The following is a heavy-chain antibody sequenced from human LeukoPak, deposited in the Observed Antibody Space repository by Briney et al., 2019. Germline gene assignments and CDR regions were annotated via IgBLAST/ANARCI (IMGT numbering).Heavy chain of an antibody. CDR1: GGTFSSYA. CDR2: IIPIFGTA. Sequence: SVKVSCKASGGTFSSYAISWVRQAPGQGLEWMGGIIPIFGTANYAQKFQGRVTITTDESTSTACMELSSLRSEDTAVYYCASQSIAVAAFDIWGQGTMVTVSS. D-gene: IGHD6-19*01. V-gene: IGHV1-69*05. J-gene: IGHJ3*02. CDR3: ASQSIAVAAFDI.